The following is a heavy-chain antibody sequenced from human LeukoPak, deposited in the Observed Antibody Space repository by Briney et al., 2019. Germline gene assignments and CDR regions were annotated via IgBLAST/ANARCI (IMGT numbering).Heavy chain of an antibody. V-gene: IGHV5-51*01. J-gene: IGHJ6*02. D-gene: IGHD6-13*01. CDR2: IYPGDSDT. Sequence: GESLKIPCKGSGYRFTSYWIGWVRPIPGKGLEWMGIIYPGDSDTRYSPSFQGQVTISADKSISTAYLQWSSLKASDTAMDYCARGGIAEEGVAYYYSGMDFWGQGTTVTVSS. CDR1: GYRFTSYW. CDR3: ARGGIAEEGVAYYYSGMDF.